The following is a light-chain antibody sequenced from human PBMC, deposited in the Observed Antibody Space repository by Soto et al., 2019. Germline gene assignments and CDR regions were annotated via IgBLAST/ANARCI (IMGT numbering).Light chain of an antibody. J-gene: IGLJ1*01. CDR1: NSDVGGYNY. CDR2: EVN. Sequence: QSVLTQPPSASGSPGQSVTISCTGTNSDVGGYNYVSWYQQYPGKAPKLIIYEVNERPSGVPDRFSGSKSGNTASLTVSGLQTADEADYCSSYAGSNWYVFGTGTKVTVL. V-gene: IGLV2-8*01. CDR3: SSYAGSNWYV.